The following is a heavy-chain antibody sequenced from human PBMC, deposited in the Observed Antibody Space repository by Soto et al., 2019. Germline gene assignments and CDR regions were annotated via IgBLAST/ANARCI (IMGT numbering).Heavy chain of an antibody. V-gene: IGHV3-23*01. Sequence: GGSLRLSCAASGFTFSSYAMSWVRQAPGKGLEWVSAIKGSGSNTYYADSVRGRFTISRDNSKNTLDLQMNSLRAEDTAVYFCSKESRSGDYWEYFDHWGQGTLVTVSS. J-gene: IGHJ4*02. D-gene: IGHD1-26*01. CDR1: GFTFSSYA. CDR2: IKGSGSNT. CDR3: SKESRSGDYWEYFDH.